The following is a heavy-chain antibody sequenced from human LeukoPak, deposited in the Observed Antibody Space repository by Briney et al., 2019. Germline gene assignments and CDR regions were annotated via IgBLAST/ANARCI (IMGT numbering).Heavy chain of an antibody. CDR2: IKQDGSEK. Sequence: GGSLRLSCAVSGFTLSTYWMSWVRQAPGKGLEWVANIKQDGSEKYYVDSVKGRFTISRDNAKNSLYLQMNSLRAEDTAVYYCARDVYCGGDCYLGFDYWARESWSPSPQ. D-gene: IGHD2-21*02. CDR3: ARDVYCGGDCYLGFDY. CDR1: GFTLSTYW. V-gene: IGHV3-7*01. J-gene: IGHJ4*02.